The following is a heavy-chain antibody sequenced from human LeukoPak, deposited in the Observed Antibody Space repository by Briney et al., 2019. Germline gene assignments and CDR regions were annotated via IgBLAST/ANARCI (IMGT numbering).Heavy chain of an antibody. CDR3: ARGSTVTNPTPMDV. Sequence: GGSLRLSCAASGFTFSSYWMHWVRQAPGKGLVCVSRINSDGSSTSYADSVKGRFTISRDNAKHTLSLQMNSLRAEDTAVYYCARGSTVTNPTPMDVWGQGTTVTVSS. J-gene: IGHJ6*02. V-gene: IGHV3-74*01. CDR1: GFTFSSYW. CDR2: INSDGSST. D-gene: IGHD4-17*01.